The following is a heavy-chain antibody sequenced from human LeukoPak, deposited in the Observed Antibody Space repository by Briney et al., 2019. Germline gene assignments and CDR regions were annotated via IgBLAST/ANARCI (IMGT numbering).Heavy chain of an antibody. Sequence: SETLSLTCTVSGGSISSSSYYWGWIRQPPGKGLEWIGSIYYSGSTYYNPSLKSRVTISVDTSKNQFSLKLSSVTAADTAVYYCARGRWISRRYYNFDYWGQGTLVTVSS. CDR2: IYYSGST. CDR1: GGSISSSSYY. J-gene: IGHJ4*02. CDR3: ARGRWISRRYYNFDY. D-gene: IGHD1-26*01. V-gene: IGHV4-39*07.